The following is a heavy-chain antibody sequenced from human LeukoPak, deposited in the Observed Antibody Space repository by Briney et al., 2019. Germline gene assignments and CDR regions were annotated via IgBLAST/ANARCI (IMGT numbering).Heavy chain of an antibody. D-gene: IGHD3-10*01. CDR1: GFTFNNYV. CDR2: VSGSGGST. Sequence: PGGSLTLSCAASGFTFNNYVTTWVRQAPGKGLDWVSTVSGSGGSTNYADSVKGRFTISRDNSKNTLYLQMNSLRAEDTALYYCADHYYGSGTNVFDIWGQGTMVTVSS. J-gene: IGHJ3*02. CDR3: ADHYYGSGTNVFDI. V-gene: IGHV3-23*01.